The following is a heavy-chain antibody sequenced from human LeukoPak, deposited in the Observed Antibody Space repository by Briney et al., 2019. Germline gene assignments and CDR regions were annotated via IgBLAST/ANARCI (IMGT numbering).Heavy chain of an antibody. CDR3: ARDSESGDNYYYYYYGMDV. CDR1: GYTFTSYG. D-gene: IGHD2-21*01. J-gene: IGHJ6*02. V-gene: IGHV1-18*01. Sequence: ASVKVSCKASGYTFTSYGISWVRQAPGQGLEWMGWISAYNGNTNYAQKLQGRVTMTTDTSTSTAYMELRSLRSDDTAVYYCARDSESGDNYYYYYYGMDVWGQGTTVTVSS. CDR2: ISAYNGNT.